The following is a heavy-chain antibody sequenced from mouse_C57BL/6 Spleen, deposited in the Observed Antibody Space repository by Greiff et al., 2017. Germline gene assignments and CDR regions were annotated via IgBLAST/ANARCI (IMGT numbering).Heavy chain of an antibody. CDR2: ISSGGDYI. Sequence: EVKLMESGEGLVKPGGSLKLSCAASGFTFSSYAMSWVRQTPEKRLEWVAYISSGGDYIYYADTVKGRFTISRDNARNTLYLQMSSLKSEDTAMYYCTRGTSDGYPGGLFDYWGQGTTLTVSS. CDR3: TRGTSDGYPGGLFDY. D-gene: IGHD2-3*01. V-gene: IGHV5-9-1*02. J-gene: IGHJ2*01. CDR1: GFTFSSYA.